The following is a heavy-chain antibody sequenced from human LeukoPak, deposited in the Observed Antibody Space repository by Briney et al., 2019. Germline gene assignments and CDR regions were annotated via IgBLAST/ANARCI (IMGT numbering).Heavy chain of an antibody. J-gene: IGHJ4*02. CDR1: GFTFTSYA. V-gene: IGHV3-23*01. D-gene: IGHD3-22*01. Sequence: GGSLRLSCAASGFTFTSYAMSWVRQAPGKGLEWVSAISGRGGSAYYADSVKGRFTISRDNSKNTLYLQMNSLRAEDTAVYYCAKEKDSRGYFDYWGQGTLVTVSS. CDR3: AKEKDSRGYFDY. CDR2: ISGRGGSA.